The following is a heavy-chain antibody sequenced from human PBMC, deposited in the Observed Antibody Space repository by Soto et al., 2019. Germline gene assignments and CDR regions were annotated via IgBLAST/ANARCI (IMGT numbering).Heavy chain of an antibody. CDR3: ARGAYDYGDLRGAFDI. Sequence: GGSLRLSCAASGFTFSSYGMHWVRQAPGKGLEWVAVIWYDGSNKYYADSVKGRFTISRENSKNTLYLQMNSLRAEDTAVYYCARGAYDYGDLRGAFDIWGQGTMVTVSS. CDR1: GFTFSSYG. J-gene: IGHJ3*02. V-gene: IGHV3-33*01. D-gene: IGHD4-17*01. CDR2: IWYDGSNK.